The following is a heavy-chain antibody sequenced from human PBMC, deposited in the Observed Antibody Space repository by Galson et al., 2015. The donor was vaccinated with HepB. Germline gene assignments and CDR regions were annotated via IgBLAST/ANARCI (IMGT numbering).Heavy chain of an antibody. V-gene: IGHV3-23*01. J-gene: IGHJ4*02. CDR1: GFTFSSYA. CDR2: ISGGGGSS. D-gene: IGHD6-19*01. Sequence: SLRLSCAASGFTFSSYAMSWVRQAPGKGLEWVSAISGGGGSSYYADSVKGRFTISRDSSRNTLYLQMNSLRAEDTAIYYCAKVGSDWYGPGDYWGQGTLVTVSS. CDR3: AKVGSDWYGPGDY.